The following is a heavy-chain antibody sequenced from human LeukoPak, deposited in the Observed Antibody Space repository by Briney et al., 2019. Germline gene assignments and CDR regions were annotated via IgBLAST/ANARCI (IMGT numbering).Heavy chain of an antibody. CDR2: IKEDGSEK. Sequence: GGSLRLSCAASGFTFSNYWMSWVRQAPGKGLKWVANIKEDGSEKYYADSVKGRFTISRDNAKNSLNLQMNSLRAEDTAVYYCARDRVARTPDYWGQGTLVTVSS. CDR3: ARDRVARTPDY. CDR1: GFTFSNYW. D-gene: IGHD1/OR15-1a*01. V-gene: IGHV3-7*05. J-gene: IGHJ4*02.